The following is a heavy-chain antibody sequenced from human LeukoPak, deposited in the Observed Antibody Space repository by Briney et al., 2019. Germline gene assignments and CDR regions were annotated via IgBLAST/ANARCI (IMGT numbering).Heavy chain of an antibody. CDR1: GFTFSSYS. V-gene: IGHV3-48*01. CDR2: ISSSSSTI. CDR3: AKDSPVLTY. Sequence: PGGSLRLSCAASGFTFSSYSMNWVRQAPGKGLEWVSYISSSSSTIYYADSVKGRFTISRDNSKNTLYLQMNSLRAEDTAVYYCAKDSPVLTYWGQGTLVTVSS. J-gene: IGHJ4*02.